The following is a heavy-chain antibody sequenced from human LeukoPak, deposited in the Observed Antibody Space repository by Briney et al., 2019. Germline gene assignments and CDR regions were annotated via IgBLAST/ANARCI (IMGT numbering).Heavy chain of an antibody. Sequence: SETLSLTCTVSGGSISSYYWSWIRQPPGKGLEWIGYIYHSGSTYYNPSLKSRVTISVDRSKNQFSLKLSSVTAADTAVYYCARCSTSSPTYYFDYWGQGTLVTVSS. CDR1: GGSISSYY. V-gene: IGHV4-59*12. J-gene: IGHJ4*02. CDR3: ARCSTSSPTYYFDY. CDR2: IYHSGST. D-gene: IGHD2/OR15-2a*01.